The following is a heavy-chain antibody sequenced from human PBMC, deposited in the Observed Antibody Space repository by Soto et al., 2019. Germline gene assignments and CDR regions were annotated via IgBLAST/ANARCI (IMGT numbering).Heavy chain of an antibody. CDR2: IYYTGST. D-gene: IGHD2-2*01. CDR1: GGSISSGDYY. Sequence: SETLSLTCTVSGGSISSGDYYWSWIRQPPGKGLEWIGYIYYTGSTYYNPSLKSRLTISEDTSKNQFSLKLTSVTAADTAVYFCARYQKGPFDYWGQGTLVTV. CDR3: ARYQKGPFDY. J-gene: IGHJ4*02. V-gene: IGHV4-30-4*01.